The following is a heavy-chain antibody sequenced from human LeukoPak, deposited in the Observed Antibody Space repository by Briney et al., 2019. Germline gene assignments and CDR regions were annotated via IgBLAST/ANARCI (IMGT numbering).Heavy chain of an antibody. CDR2: IIPIFGTA. V-gene: IGHV1-69*13. D-gene: IGHD2-15*01. Sequence: WASVKVSCKASGGTFSSYAISWVRQAPGQGLEWMGGIIPIFGTANYAQKFQGRVTITADESTSTAYMELSSLRSEDTAVYYCASRTGYCSGGSCYKEDDAFDIWGQGTMVTVSS. CDR3: ASRTGYCSGGSCYKEDDAFDI. J-gene: IGHJ3*02. CDR1: GGTFSSYA.